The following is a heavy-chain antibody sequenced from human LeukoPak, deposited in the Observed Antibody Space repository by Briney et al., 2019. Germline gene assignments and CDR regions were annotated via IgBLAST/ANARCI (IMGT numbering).Heavy chain of an antibody. J-gene: IGHJ4*02. Sequence: GGSLRLSCAASGFTFSSYAMHWVRQAPGKGLEWVAVISYDGSNKYYADSVKGRFTISRDNSKNTLYLQMNSLRAEDTAVYYCAKGERDGYPLPGVDYWGLGTLVTVSS. CDR2: ISYDGSNK. CDR1: GFTFSSYA. D-gene: IGHD5-24*01. V-gene: IGHV3-30-3*01. CDR3: AKGERDGYPLPGVDY.